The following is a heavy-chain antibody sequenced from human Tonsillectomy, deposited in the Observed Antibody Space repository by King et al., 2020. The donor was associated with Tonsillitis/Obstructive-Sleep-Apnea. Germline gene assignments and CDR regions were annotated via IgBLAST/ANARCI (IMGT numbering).Heavy chain of an antibody. CDR2: IYYTGTT. Sequence: PLQESGPGLVKPSENLSLTCTVSGGSINSSSYYWGWVRQPPGKGLEWIGSIYYTGTTSYNPSLKSRVTIYVDTSKKQFSLKLRSVTAADTAVYYCARHLYFYDTSGYSQFDPWGQGTLVTVSS. CDR1: GGSINSSSYY. V-gene: IGHV4-39*01. D-gene: IGHD3-22*01. J-gene: IGHJ5*02. CDR3: ARHLYFYDTSGYSQFDP.